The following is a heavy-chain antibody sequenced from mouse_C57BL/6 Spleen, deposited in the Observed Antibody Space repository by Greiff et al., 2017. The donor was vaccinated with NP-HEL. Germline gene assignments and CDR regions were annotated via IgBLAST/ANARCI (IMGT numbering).Heavy chain of an antibody. CDR2: INPNNGGT. D-gene: IGHD2-4*01. J-gene: IGHJ2*01. V-gene: IGHV1-26*01. CDR1: GYTFTDYY. Sequence: VQLQQSGPELVKPGASVKISCKASGYTFTDYYMNWVKQSHGKSLEWIGDINPNNGGTSYIQMFKGKATFTVDKSSSTAYMELHSLTSEDSAVYYCARSPPIYYDYGDYWGQGTTLTVSS. CDR3: ARSPPIYYDYGDY.